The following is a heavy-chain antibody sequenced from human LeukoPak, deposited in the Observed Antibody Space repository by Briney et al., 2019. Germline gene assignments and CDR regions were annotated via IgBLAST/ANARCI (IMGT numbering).Heavy chain of an antibody. D-gene: IGHD3-16*01. V-gene: IGHV3-48*03. CDR1: GFTFSSYE. CDR3: ARPMFPRSYGYVFGY. J-gene: IGHJ4*02. CDR2: ISSSGSTI. Sequence: GGSLRLSCAASGFTFSSYEMNWVRQAPGKGLEWVSYISSSGSTIYYADSVKGRFTISRDNAKNSLYLQVNSLRAEDTAVYYCARPMFPRSYGYVFGYWGQGALVTVSS.